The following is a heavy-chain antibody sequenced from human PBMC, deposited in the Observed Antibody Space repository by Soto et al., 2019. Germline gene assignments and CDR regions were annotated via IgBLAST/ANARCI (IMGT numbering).Heavy chain of an antibody. J-gene: IGHJ5*02. D-gene: IGHD4-17*01. Sequence: QVQLVQSGAEVKKPGASVKVSCKASGYTFTSYDINWVRQATGQGLEYLGWMNPNSGNKAYVQKYQGRVTMTWDTSGTAAYMELSSLRSEDTAVYFCACGIKYGAYSRWFDPWGQGTLVTVSS. CDR2: MNPNSGNK. V-gene: IGHV1-8*01. CDR3: ACGIKYGAYSRWFDP. CDR1: GYTFTSYD.